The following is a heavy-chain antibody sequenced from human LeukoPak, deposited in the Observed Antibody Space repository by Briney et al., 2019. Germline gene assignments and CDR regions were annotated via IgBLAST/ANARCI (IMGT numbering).Heavy chain of an antibody. CDR2: INHSGST. CDR1: GGYISSGGYY. J-gene: IGHJ6*02. Sequence: SETLSLTCSVSGGYISSGGYYWSWIRQRPGKGLEWIGEINHSGSTNYNPSLKSRVSISIDTSKNHLSLKLSSVTAADTAVYYCARGRVSVTGYYFAMDVWGQGTTVTVSS. D-gene: IGHD2-21*02. V-gene: IGHV4-61*03. CDR3: ARGRVSVTGYYFAMDV.